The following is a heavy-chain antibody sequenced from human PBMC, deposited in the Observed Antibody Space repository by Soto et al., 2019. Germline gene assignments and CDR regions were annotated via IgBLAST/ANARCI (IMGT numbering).Heavy chain of an antibody. D-gene: IGHD3-10*01. CDR3: VRDLDGSGSYYTDY. Sequence: QVQLVQSGAEVKKPGASVKVSCKASGYMFISYGINWVRQAPGQGLEWMGWISAYNGNTKYAQNLQGRVTMTTDPSTSTAYMEMRSLRSDDTAVYYCVRDLDGSGSYYTDYWGPGTLVTVSS. V-gene: IGHV1-18*01. CDR1: GYMFISYG. J-gene: IGHJ4*02. CDR2: ISAYNGNT.